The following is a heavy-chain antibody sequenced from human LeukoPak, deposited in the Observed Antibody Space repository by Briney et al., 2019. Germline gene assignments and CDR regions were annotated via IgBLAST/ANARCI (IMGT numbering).Heavy chain of an antibody. CDR2: IWNDGSNQ. D-gene: IGHD2-15*01. J-gene: IGHJ4*02. Sequence: GGSLRLSCAVSGLTLSTYAMHWVRQAPGKGLEWVAVIWNDGSNQHYADSVKGRFTISRDNSNNIVFLQMNSLRAEDTAVYYCARDYWVSDGKRLDFWGQGTLVTVSS. V-gene: IGHV3-33*01. CDR1: GLTLSTYA. CDR3: ARDYWVSDGKRLDF.